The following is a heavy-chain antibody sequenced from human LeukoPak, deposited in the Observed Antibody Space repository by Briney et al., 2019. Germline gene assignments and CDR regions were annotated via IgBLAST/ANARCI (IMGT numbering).Heavy chain of an antibody. V-gene: IGHV3-48*03. CDR3: ARVLPHSDPLDY. D-gene: IGHD2-15*01. Sequence: GGSLRLSCAASGFTFSSYEMNWVRQAPGRGLEWVSLISRSGTTIYYADSVKGRFTISRDNAKNSLYLQMNSLRAEDTAVYYCARVLPHSDPLDYWGQGTLVTVSS. CDR2: ISRSGTTI. J-gene: IGHJ4*02. CDR1: GFTFSSYE.